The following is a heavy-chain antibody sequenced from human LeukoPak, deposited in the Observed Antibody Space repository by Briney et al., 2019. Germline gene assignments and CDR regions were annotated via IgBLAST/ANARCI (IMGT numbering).Heavy chain of an antibody. V-gene: IGHV4-59*01. CDR1: GGSISSYY. CDR3: ARAQTYNWNDYFDY. CDR2: IYYSGST. J-gene: IGHJ4*02. Sequence: SETLSLTCTVSGGSISSYYWSWIRQPPGKGLEWIRYIYYSGSTNYNPSLKSRVTISVDTSKNQFSLKLSSVTAADTAVYYCARAQTYNWNDYFDYWGQGTLVTVSS. D-gene: IGHD1-20*01.